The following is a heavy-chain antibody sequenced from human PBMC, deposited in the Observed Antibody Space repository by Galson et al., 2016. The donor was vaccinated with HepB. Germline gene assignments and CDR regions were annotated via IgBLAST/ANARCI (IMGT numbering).Heavy chain of an antibody. CDR3: ARGDYFWSGFSIPYYFDY. D-gene: IGHD3-3*01. V-gene: IGHV3-30-3*01. CDR1: GFTFSRYA. Sequence: SLRLSCAASGFTFSRYAMYWVRQAPGKGLEWVASTLYDGSKNFYADSVRGRFTISRDNSKNTLYLQMDSLTAADTAVYYCARGDYFWSGFSIPYYFDYWGQGTLVTVSS. J-gene: IGHJ4*02. CDR2: TLYDGSKN.